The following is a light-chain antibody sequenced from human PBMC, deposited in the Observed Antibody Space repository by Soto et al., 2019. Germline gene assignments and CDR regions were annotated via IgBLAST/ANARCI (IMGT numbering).Light chain of an antibody. J-gene: IGKJ1*01. Sequence: DIQMTQSPSTLPASVGDRVTITCRASQSINRWLAWYQQRPGTAPKLLIYKASTLESGVPSRFSGSGSGTEFTLSISSLQPDDFATYYCQQYGDYTTFGRGTKVDIK. CDR3: QQYGDYTT. V-gene: IGKV1-5*03. CDR1: QSINRW. CDR2: KAS.